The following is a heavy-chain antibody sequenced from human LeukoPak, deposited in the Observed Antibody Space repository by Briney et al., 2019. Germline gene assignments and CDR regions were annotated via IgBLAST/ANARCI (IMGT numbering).Heavy chain of an antibody. CDR2: MSGSDGTT. Sequence: SGGSLRLSCAASGFTFSSYTMSWVRQAPGKGREWVSSMSGSDGTTYYADSVKGRFAISRDNSKNTLYLQIYSLRAEDTAVYYCGKRQHGSGTYYGAFDIWGQGTMVTVSS. D-gene: IGHD3-10*01. CDR1: GFTFSSYT. J-gene: IGHJ3*02. V-gene: IGHV3-23*01. CDR3: GKRQHGSGTYYGAFDI.